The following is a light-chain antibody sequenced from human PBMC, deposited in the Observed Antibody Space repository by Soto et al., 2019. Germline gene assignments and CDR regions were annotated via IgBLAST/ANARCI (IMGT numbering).Light chain of an antibody. CDR2: DAS. V-gene: IGKV3-11*01. CDR1: QSVSRY. J-gene: IGKJ1*01. Sequence: EIVLTQSPATLSFSPGERATLSCRASQSVSRYLAWYQQKPGQAPRLLIYDASNRATGIPARFSGSGSGTDFTPTISRLEPEDFAVYYCQQYNNWPQTFGQGTKVDIK. CDR3: QQYNNWPQT.